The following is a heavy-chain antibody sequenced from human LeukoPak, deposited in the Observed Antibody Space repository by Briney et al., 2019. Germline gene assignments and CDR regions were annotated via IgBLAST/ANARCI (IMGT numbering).Heavy chain of an antibody. V-gene: IGHV4-61*09. D-gene: IGHD6-25*01. CDR2: IYTSGSS. Sequence: SETLSLTCTVSGGSISSGSYDWYWIRQPAGKGLEWIGHIYTSGSSNYSPSLKSRVTISVDTSKNQFSLKLTSVTAADTAVHYCTKGRRIWGQGPLVAVSS. CDR1: GGSISSGSYD. J-gene: IGHJ4*02. CDR3: TKGRRI.